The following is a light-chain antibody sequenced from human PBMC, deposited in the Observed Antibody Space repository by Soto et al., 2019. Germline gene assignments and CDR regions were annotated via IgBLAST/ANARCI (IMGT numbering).Light chain of an antibody. CDR3: QSFDSRLSGSV. Sequence: QSVLTQPPSVSGAPGQRVTISCTGSRSNIGAGYDVHWYQQLPGTAPKLLIYGNSNRPSGVPDRFSGSQSGASASLAITGLQAGDEADYYCQSFDSRLSGSVFGTGTKLTVL. V-gene: IGLV1-40*01. CDR1: RSNIGAGYD. J-gene: IGLJ1*01. CDR2: GNS.